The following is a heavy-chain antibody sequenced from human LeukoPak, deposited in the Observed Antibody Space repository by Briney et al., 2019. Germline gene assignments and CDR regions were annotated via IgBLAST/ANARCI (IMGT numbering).Heavy chain of an antibody. V-gene: IGHV3-7*01. CDR1: GFTFSNYW. Sequence: PGGSLRLSCAVSGFTFSNYWMSWVRQAPGKGPEWVANIRQDGSEFYYVDSVKGRFTISRDNAKNSLYLQMDSLRAEDTAVYYCARDKVSGATLLDYWGQGTLVTVSS. CDR3: ARDKVSGATLLDY. D-gene: IGHD1-26*01. J-gene: IGHJ4*02. CDR2: IRQDGSEF.